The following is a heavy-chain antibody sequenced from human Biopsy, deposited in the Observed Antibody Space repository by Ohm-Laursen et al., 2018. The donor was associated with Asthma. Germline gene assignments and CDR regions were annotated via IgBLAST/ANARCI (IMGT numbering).Heavy chain of an antibody. CDR1: GFNFSYYS. CDR2: ISSGSDYI. V-gene: IGHV3-21*01. D-gene: IGHD3-10*01. CDR3: ARDFTIGSGSPFHF. J-gene: IGHJ4*01. Sequence: SLRLSCAASGFNFSYYSMIRVRQAPGTGLEWVAAISSGSDYIFYADSVKGRFTISRDNAKSSLHLQMSSLRAEDTAVYFCARDFTIGSGSPFHFWGPGTLVTVSS.